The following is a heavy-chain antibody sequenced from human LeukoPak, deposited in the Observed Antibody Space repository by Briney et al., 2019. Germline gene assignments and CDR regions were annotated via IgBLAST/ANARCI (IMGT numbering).Heavy chain of an antibody. V-gene: IGHV3-23*01. CDR1: GFTFSSYA. J-gene: IGHJ2*01. CDR3: AKSKGFATALHWYFDL. Sequence: GGSLRLSCAASGFTFSSYAMSWVRQAPGKGLEWVSAISGSGGSTYYADSVKGRFTISRDNSKNTLYLQMNSLRAEDTALYYCAKSKGFATALHWYFDLWGRGTLVTVSS. CDR2: ISGSGGST. D-gene: IGHD4-17*01.